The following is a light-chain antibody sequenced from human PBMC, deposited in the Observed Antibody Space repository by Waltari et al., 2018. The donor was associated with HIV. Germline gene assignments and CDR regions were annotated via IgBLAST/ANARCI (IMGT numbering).Light chain of an antibody. J-gene: IGKJ2*01. CDR1: QSVSSY. V-gene: IGKV3-11*01. CDR3: QQRSDWLDT. Sequence: EIVLTQSPDTLSLSPGESATLSCRASQSVSSYLAWYQQKPGQAPRLLIYDASNRASGIPARFSGSGSGTDFTLTISSLEPEDFAVYYCQQRSDWLDTFGQGTKVEIK. CDR2: DAS.